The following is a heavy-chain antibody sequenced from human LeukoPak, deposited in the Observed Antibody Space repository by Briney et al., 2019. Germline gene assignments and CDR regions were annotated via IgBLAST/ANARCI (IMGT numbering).Heavy chain of an antibody. Sequence: GGSLRLSCAASGFTFRDYAMNWVRQAPGRGLEWVSSIAASSGDTYYADSVKGRFTISRDNSKNTLYLQMNSLRAEDTALYYCAKAAYGDYVNWFDPWGQGTLVTVPS. D-gene: IGHD4-17*01. V-gene: IGHV3-23*01. CDR3: AKAAYGDYVNWFDP. CDR1: GFTFRDYA. J-gene: IGHJ5*02. CDR2: IAASSGDT.